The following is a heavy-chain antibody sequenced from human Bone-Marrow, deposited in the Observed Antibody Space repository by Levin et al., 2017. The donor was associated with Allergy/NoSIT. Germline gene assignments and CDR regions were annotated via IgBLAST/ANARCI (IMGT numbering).Heavy chain of an antibody. CDR1: GGSFSGYY. V-gene: IGHV4-34*01. CDR3: ARGGVVGATLVSVDY. D-gene: IGHD1-26*01. CDR2: INHSGST. Sequence: GSLRLSCAVYGGSFSGYYWSWIRQPPGKGLEWIGEINHSGSTNYNPSLKSRVTISVDTSKNQFSLKLSSVTAADTAVYYCARGGVVGATLVSVDYWGQGTLVTVSS. J-gene: IGHJ4*02.